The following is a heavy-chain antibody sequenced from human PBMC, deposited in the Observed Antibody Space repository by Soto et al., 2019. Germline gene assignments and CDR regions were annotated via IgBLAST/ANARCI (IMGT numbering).Heavy chain of an antibody. CDR3: AKAREDYTSYPLGY. CDR1: GFTFSTYG. CDR2: ISYDGSNK. Sequence: QVQLVESGGGVVQPGRSLTLSCAASGFTFSTYGMHWVRQAPGKGLEWVAVISYDGSNKFYADSVKGRFTISRDSSKNTLYVHLQMNSLRAEDTAVYYCAKAREDYTSYPLGYWGQGTLVTVSS. D-gene: IGHD4-4*01. V-gene: IGHV3-30*18. J-gene: IGHJ4*02.